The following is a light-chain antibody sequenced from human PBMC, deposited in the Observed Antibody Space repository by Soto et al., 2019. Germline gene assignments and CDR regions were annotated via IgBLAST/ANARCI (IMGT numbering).Light chain of an antibody. CDR1: QSVSSTY. Sequence: EIVLTQSTGTLSFSPGERATLSCRASQSVSSTYLAWYQQKPGQAPRLLIYGASSRATGIPDRFSGSGSGTDFTLIISRLEPEDFAVYYCQQYAGSPWTFGQGTKVDIK. V-gene: IGKV3-20*01. CDR2: GAS. J-gene: IGKJ1*01. CDR3: QQYAGSPWT.